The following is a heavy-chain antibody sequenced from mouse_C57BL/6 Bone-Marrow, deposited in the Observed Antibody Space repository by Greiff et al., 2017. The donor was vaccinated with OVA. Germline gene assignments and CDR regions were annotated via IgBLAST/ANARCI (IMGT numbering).Heavy chain of an antibody. J-gene: IGHJ3*01. D-gene: IGHD2-3*01. CDR2: IYPGNSDT. CDR3: TIYEDYLAWFAY. CDR1: GYTFTSYW. Sequence: EVQLVESGTVLARPGASVKMSCKTSGYTFTSYWMHWVNQRPGQGLEWIGAIYPGNSDTSYNQKFKGKAKLTAVTSASTAYMELSSLTNEDSAVYYCTIYEDYLAWFAYWGQGTLVTVSA. V-gene: IGHV1-5*01.